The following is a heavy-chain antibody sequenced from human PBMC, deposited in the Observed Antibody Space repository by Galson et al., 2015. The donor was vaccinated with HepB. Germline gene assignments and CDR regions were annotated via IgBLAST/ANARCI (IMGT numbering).Heavy chain of an antibody. V-gene: IGHV3-21*01. CDR2: ISSSSSYI. CDR3: ARDPPEYGDYVFDY. J-gene: IGHJ4*02. D-gene: IGHD4-17*01. Sequence: SLRLSCAASGFTFSSYSMNWVRQAPGKGLEWVSSISSSSSYIYYADSVKGRFTISRDNAKNSLYLQMNSLRAEDTAVYYCARDPPEYGDYVFDYWGQGTLVTVSS. CDR1: GFTFSSYS.